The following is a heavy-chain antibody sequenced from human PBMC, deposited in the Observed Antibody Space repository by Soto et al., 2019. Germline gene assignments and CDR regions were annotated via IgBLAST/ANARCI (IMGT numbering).Heavy chain of an antibody. CDR3: ARVVGGYDSWYYGIDL. D-gene: IGHD5-12*01. Sequence: QVQLVQSGAEVKKPGASVKVSCKASGYTFTSYGISWVRQAPGQGLEWMGWISAYNGNTNYAQKLQGRVTMTTDTTNSTTYIELGSLRTDDTGVYYLARVVGGYDSWYYGIDLWGQGATVPVSS. J-gene: IGHJ6*02. V-gene: IGHV1-18*01. CDR2: ISAYNGNT. CDR1: GYTFTSYG.